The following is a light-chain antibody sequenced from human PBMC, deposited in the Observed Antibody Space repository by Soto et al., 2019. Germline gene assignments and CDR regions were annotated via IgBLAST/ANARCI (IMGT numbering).Light chain of an antibody. CDR2: DGS. J-gene: IGKJ2*01. CDR1: QSIDSW. CDR3: QQYRGKPFT. V-gene: IGKV1-5*01. Sequence: DLQMTQSPSTLSASVGDRVTIACRASQSIDSWLAWYQQKPGKAPKFLIYDGSDLESVVPSRFSGSGSGTEFTLTISSLQPDDFATYYCQQYRGKPFTVGQGTKVQIK.